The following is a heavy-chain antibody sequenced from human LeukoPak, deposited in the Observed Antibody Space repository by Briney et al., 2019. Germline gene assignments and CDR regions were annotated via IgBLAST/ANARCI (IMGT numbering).Heavy chain of an antibody. CDR3: ARDMYSGSYYRRYFDY. V-gene: IGHV1-18*01. CDR1: GYTFTSYG. J-gene: IGHJ4*02. D-gene: IGHD1-26*01. Sequence: ASVKVSCKASGYTFTSYGISWVRQAPGQGLEWMGWISAYNGNTNYAQKLQGRVTMTTDTSTSTAYMELRSLRSDDTAVYYCARDMYSGSYYRRYFDYWGRGTLVTVSS. CDR2: ISAYNGNT.